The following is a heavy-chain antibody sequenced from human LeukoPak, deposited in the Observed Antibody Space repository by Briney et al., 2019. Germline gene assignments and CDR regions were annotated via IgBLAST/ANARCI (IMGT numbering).Heavy chain of an antibody. CDR3: ASRHCSGGGCYFAGADPFDY. J-gene: IGHJ4*02. CDR2: IYSGGNI. V-gene: IGHV3-53*01. CDR1: GFTVSSTY. D-gene: IGHD2-15*01. Sequence: GGSLRLSCAASGFTVSSTYMSWVRPAPGKGLEWVSVIYSGGNIYYIDSVKGGFTISRDTSKNTLYLQMNSLTAEDTAVYFCASRHCSGGGCYFAGADPFDYWGQGTLVTVSS.